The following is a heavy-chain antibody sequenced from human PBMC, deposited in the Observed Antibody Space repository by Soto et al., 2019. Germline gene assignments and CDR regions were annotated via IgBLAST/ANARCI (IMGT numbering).Heavy chain of an antibody. CDR2: IYYSGST. V-gene: IGHV4-30-4*01. Sequence: KPSETLSLTCTVSGGSISSGDYYWSWIRQPPGKGLEWIGYIYYSGSTYYNPSLKSRVTISVDTSKNQFSLKLSSVTAADTAVYYCARVGLGNYYGMDVWGQGTTVTVSS. CDR3: ARVGLGNYYGMDV. CDR1: GGSISSGDYY. D-gene: IGHD1-1*01. J-gene: IGHJ6*02.